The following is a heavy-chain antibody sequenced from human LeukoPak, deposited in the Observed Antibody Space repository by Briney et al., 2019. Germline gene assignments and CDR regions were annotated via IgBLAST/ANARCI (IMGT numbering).Heavy chain of an antibody. D-gene: IGHD3-22*01. CDR1: GGTFSSYA. CDR3: ARAPYNYYDSSGYSQGVGY. CDR2: IIPIFGTA. J-gene: IGHJ4*02. Sequence: GASVKVSCKASGGTFSSYAISWVRQAPGQGLEWMGGIIPIFGTANYAQKFQGRVTITADESTSTAYMELSSLRSEDTAVYYCARAPYNYYDSSGYSQGVGYWGQGTLVTVSS. V-gene: IGHV1-69*13.